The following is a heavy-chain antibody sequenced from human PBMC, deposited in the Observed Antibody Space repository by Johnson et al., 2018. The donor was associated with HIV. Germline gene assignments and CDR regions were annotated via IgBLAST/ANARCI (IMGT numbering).Heavy chain of an antibody. D-gene: IGHD2-21*02. V-gene: IGHV3-66*01. J-gene: IGHJ3*02. CDR3: ARDPHIVVVTIIDTTMNSFDI. CDR2: IYSGGTT. Sequence: MQLVESGGGLVQPGGSLRLSCVASGFTVSNNYMSWVRQAPGKGLEWVSVIYSGGTTDYSDSVKGRFTISRDNSKNTVYLQMNSLRVEDTAVYYCARDPHIVVVTIIDTTMNSFDIWDQGTMVTVSS. CDR1: GFTVSNNY.